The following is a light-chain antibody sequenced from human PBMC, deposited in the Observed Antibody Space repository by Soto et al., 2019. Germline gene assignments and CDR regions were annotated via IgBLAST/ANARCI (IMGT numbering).Light chain of an antibody. CDR1: QSVSSSY. J-gene: IGKJ2*01. Sequence: EIVLTQSPGTLSLSPGERATLSCRARQSVSSSYLAWYQQKPGQPPRLLIYAASSRATGIPDRFSGSGSGTDFTLTISRLEPEDFAVYYCQQYDNSLYTFGQGTKREIK. CDR2: AAS. CDR3: QQYDNSLYT. V-gene: IGKV3-20*01.